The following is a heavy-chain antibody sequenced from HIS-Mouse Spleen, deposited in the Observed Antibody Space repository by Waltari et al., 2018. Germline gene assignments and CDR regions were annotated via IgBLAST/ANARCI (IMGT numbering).Heavy chain of an antibody. CDR2: IMGSGGST. Sequence: EVQLLESGGGLVQPGGSLRLSCAASGFTFSSYAMSWVRQAPGKGLEWVSAIMGSGGSTYYADSVKGRFTISRDNSKNTLYLQMNSLRAEDTAVYYCAKVAIVVVPAAIDAFDIWGQGTMVTVSS. D-gene: IGHD2-2*01. CDR3: AKVAIVVVPAAIDAFDI. V-gene: IGHV3-23*01. CDR1: GFTFSSYA. J-gene: IGHJ3*02.